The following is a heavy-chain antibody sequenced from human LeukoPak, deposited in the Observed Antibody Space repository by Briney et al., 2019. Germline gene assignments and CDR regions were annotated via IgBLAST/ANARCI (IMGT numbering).Heavy chain of an antibody. CDR2: IYYSGST. J-gene: IGHJ4*02. D-gene: IGHD3-10*01. Sequence: SETLSLTCTVFGGSISSSSHYWGWIRQPPGKGLEWIGYIYYSGSTKYNPSLKSRVTISVDTSKNQFSLKLSSVTAADTAVYYCGSGSYYFDYWGQGTLVTVST. CDR3: GSGSYYFDY. CDR1: GGSISSSSHY. V-gene: IGHV4-61*05.